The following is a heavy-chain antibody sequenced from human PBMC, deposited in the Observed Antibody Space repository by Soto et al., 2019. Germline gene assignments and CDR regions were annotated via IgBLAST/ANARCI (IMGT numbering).Heavy chain of an antibody. CDR2: IYATGKT. Sequence: QVQLQESASGLLKPSQTLSVTCAVSGASMSSGGHSWSWIRQSPGKGLEWIGCIYATGKTYYNPSLRSRVTSSVDTSNNLFSLNVTSVTAADTAVYYCARAPPGPSPRWDVWGQGTTVTVSS. CDR1: GASMSSGGHS. J-gene: IGHJ6*02. CDR3: ARAPPGPSPRWDV. D-gene: IGHD3-10*01. V-gene: IGHV4-30-2*06.